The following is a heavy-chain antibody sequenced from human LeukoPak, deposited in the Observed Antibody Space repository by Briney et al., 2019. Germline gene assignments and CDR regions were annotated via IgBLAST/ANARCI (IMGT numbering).Heavy chain of an antibody. Sequence: ASVKVSCEASGYTFTSYAMNWVRQAPGQGLEWMGWISAYNGNTNYAQKLQGRVTMTTDTSTSTAYMELRSLRSDDTAVYYCARDLAYSGYDFVDYWGQGTLVTVSS. J-gene: IGHJ4*02. V-gene: IGHV1-18*01. CDR1: GYTFTSYA. CDR2: ISAYNGNT. CDR3: ARDLAYSGYDFVDY. D-gene: IGHD5-12*01.